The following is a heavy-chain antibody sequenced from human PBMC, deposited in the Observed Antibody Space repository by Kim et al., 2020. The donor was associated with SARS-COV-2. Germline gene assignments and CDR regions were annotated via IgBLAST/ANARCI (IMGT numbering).Heavy chain of an antibody. CDR3: ASRIQLWSIYYYYGMDV. J-gene: IGHJ6*02. Sequence: SETLSLTCAVYGGSFSGYYWSWIRQPPGKGLEWIGEINHSGSTNYNPSLKSRVTISVDTSKNQFSLKLSSVTAADTAVYYCASRIQLWSIYYYYGMDVWGQGTTVTVSS. CDR1: GGSFSGYY. D-gene: IGHD5-18*01. V-gene: IGHV4-34*01. CDR2: INHSGST.